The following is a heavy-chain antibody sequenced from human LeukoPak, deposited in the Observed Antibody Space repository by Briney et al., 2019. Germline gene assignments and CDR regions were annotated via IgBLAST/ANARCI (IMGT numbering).Heavy chain of an antibody. J-gene: IGHJ4*02. V-gene: IGHV3-48*04. CDR1: GFIFSSYS. CDR2: ISSTSSTT. Sequence: QSGGSLRLSCAASGFIFSSYSMNWVRQAPGKGLEWISHISSTSSTTHYADSVKGRFTISRDNAKNSVYLQMNSLRAEDTAVYYCARAWGSDYDLNYWGQGTLVTVSS. CDR3: ARAWGSDYDLNY. D-gene: IGHD5-12*01.